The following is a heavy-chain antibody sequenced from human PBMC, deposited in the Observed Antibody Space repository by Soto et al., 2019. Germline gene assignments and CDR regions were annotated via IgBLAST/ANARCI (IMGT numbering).Heavy chain of an antibody. CDR1: GGSISSSSYY. CDR3: ARHGGKRVVVPAAIRN. Sequence: QLQLQESGPGLVKPSETLSLTCTVSGGSISSSSYYWGWIRQPPGKGLEWIGSIYYSGSTYYNPSLKSRVTISVDTSKNQFSLKLSSVTAADTAVYYCARHGGKRVVVPAAIRNWGQGTLVTVSS. D-gene: IGHD2-2*01. CDR2: IYYSGST. J-gene: IGHJ4*02. V-gene: IGHV4-39*01.